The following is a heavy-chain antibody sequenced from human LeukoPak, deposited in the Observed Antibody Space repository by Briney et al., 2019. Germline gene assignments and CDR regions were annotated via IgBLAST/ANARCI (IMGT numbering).Heavy chain of an antibody. CDR1: KFTFSVYE. CDR2: ISTGGGTI. J-gene: IGHJ4*02. V-gene: IGHV3-48*03. D-gene: IGHD5-18*01. CDR3: ARAYSYGFDY. Sequence: GGSLRLSCSASKFTFSVYEMNWVRQAPGKGLEWVSYISTGGGTIYYADSVKGRFTISRDNANNSLYLQMNSLRAEDTAIYYCARAYSYGFDYWGQGTLVTVSS.